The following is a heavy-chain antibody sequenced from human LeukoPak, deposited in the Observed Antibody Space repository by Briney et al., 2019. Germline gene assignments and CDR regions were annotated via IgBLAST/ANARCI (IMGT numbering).Heavy chain of an antibody. Sequence: GGSLRLSCATSGFTFSSNGLHWVRQAPGKGLEWVAFIRYDGSNEYYADSVKGRFTISRDNSKNTLYLQMNSLRTEDMAVYYCAKTGYSGSAYGTWYFDYWGQGTLVTVSS. J-gene: IGHJ4*02. CDR2: IRYDGSNE. CDR1: GFTFSSNG. CDR3: AKTGYSGSAYGTWYFDY. D-gene: IGHD5-12*01. V-gene: IGHV3-30*02.